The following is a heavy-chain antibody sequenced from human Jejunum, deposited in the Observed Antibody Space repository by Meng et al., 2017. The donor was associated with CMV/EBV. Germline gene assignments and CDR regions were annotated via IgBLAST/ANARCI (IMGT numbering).Heavy chain of an antibody. CDR2: ISYEGGNT. CDR1: FIFSLYP. D-gene: IGHD2-2*01. V-gene: IGHV3-30-3*01. J-gene: IGHJ4*02. CDR3: ARDRTSVVSPAALLF. Sequence: FIFSLYPMHWVRQAPGKGLEWVAVISYEGGNTYYADSVKDRFTISRDNSNNTLFLQMNNLRPEDTAVYYCARDRTSVVSPAALLFWGQGTLVTVSS.